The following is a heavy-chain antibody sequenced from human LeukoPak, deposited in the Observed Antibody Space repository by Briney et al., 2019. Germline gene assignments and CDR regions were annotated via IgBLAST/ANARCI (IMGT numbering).Heavy chain of an antibody. J-gene: IGHJ4*02. D-gene: IGHD1-1*01. V-gene: IGHV4-39*01. CDR2: IYYSGST. CDR1: GGSISSSTYY. CDR3: ARRVMEWACFDY. Sequence: SETLSLTCTVSGGSISSSTYYWGWIRQPPGKGLEWIGSIYYSGSTYYNPSLKSRVTISVDTSKNQFSLKLSSVTAADTAVYYCARRVMEWACFDYWGQGTLVTVSS.